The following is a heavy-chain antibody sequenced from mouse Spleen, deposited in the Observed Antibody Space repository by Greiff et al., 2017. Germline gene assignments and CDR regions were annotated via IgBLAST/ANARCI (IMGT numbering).Heavy chain of an antibody. CDR1: GYSITSGYD. CDR2: ISYSGST. CDR3: ARGGSSYEAWFAY. J-gene: IGHJ3*01. V-gene: IGHV3-1*01. D-gene: IGHD1-1*01. Sequence: VQLQQSGPGMVKPSQSLSLTCTVTGYSITSGYDWHWIRHFPGNKLEWMGYISYSGSTNYNPSLKSRISITHDTSKNHFFLKLNSVTTEDTATYYCARGGSSYEAWFAYWGQGTLVTVSA.